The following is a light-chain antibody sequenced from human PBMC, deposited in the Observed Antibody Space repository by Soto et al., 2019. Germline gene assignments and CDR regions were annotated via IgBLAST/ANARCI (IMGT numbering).Light chain of an antibody. Sequence: EIVMTQSPATLSVSPGERATLSCRASQSVSRNLAWYQQKPGQAPRLLIYGASTRATGIPARFSGSGSGTEFTLTISSMQSEDFAVYYCHQYNSWPPMAFGSGPQVEI. V-gene: IGKV3-15*01. CDR3: HQYNSWPPMA. J-gene: IGKJ1*01. CDR2: GAS. CDR1: QSVSRN.